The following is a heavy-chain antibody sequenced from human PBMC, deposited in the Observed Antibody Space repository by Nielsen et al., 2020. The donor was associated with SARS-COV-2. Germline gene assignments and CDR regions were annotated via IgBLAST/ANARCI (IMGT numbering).Heavy chain of an antibody. CDR1: GFTFKNYA. J-gene: IGHJ3*01. V-gene: IGHV3-23*01. CDR2: ISGSGGAT. D-gene: IGHD4-23*01. Sequence: GESLKISCGASGFTFKNYALYWVRQAPGKGLEWVSFISGSGGATLYTDSVKGRFVVSRDNSKGTLFLQMSSLRADDTAVYYCAKSRADGGNSGRAFDVWGQGALVTVSS. CDR3: AKSRADGGNSGRAFDV.